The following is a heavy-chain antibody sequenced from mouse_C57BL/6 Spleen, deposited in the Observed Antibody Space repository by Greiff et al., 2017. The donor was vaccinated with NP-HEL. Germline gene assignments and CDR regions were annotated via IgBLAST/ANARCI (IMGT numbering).Heavy chain of an antibody. V-gene: IGHV1-77*01. D-gene: IGHD1-1*01. Sequence: QVQLKQSGAELVKPGASVKISCKASGYTFTDYYITWVQQRPGQGLEWIGTIGPGSGYTYYTEKFKGKATLTADKSTSTAYMQLSSLKSEDSAVYCCARMISTVVRGLFDGWGGGTVVTVS. CDR2: IGPGSGYT. CDR3: ARMISTVVRGLFDG. CDR1: GYTFTDYY. J-gene: IGHJ1*01.